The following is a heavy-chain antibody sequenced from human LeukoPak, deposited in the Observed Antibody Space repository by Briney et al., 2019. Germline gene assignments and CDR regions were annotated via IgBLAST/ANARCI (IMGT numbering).Heavy chain of an antibody. J-gene: IGHJ4*02. CDR2: INPNSGGT. CDR3: ARLTLKERPGDY. CDR1: GYTFTGYY. V-gene: IGHV1-2*02. D-gene: IGHD1-14*01. Sequence: ASVKVSCKASGYTFTGYYMHWVRQAPGQGLEWMGWINPNSGGTNYAQKFQGRVTMTRDTSISTAYMELSRLRSDDTAVYYCARLTLKERPGDYWGQGTLVTVSS.